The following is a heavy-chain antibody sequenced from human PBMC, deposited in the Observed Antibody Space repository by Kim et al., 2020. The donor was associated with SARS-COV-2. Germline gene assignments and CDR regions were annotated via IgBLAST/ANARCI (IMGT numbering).Heavy chain of an antibody. CDR3: ARQGVRGPTYWFDP. CDR2: ISFDGSNK. J-gene: IGHJ5*02. V-gene: IGHV3-30*04. D-gene: IGHD3-10*01. CDR1: GFTFSSYA. Sequence: GGSLRLSCAASGFTFSSYAMLWVRQAPGKGLEWVAVISFDGSNKYYGDSVKGRFTVSRDNSKNTLYLQMNSLRAEDTAVYYCARQGVRGPTYWFDPWGQGTRVTVPS.